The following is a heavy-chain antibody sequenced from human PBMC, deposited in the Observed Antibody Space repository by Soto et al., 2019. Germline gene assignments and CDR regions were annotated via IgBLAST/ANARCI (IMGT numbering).Heavy chain of an antibody. CDR1: GGTFSSYA. CDR2: IIPIFATA. V-gene: IGHV1-69*01. J-gene: IGHJ6*02. CDR3: TRDCKRTIFGVIIRGAVSAMGV. D-gene: IGHD3-3*01. Sequence: QVQLVQSGAEVKKPGSSVKVSCKASGGTFSSYAISWVRQAPGQGLEWMGGIIPIFATANYAQKFQGSVTIAAGESMSKDYMELSSVSSRDTAVYYCTRDCKRTIFGVIIRGAVSAMGVWGQGTTVTVSS.